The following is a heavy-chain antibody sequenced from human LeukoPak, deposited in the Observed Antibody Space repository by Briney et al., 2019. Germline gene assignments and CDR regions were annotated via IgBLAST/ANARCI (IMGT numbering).Heavy chain of an antibody. CDR2: IYYSGST. CDR3: ARDSDHSYYYDSSGYYQGDY. D-gene: IGHD3-22*01. J-gene: IGHJ4*02. V-gene: IGHV4-39*07. Sequence: SETLSLTCTVSGGSISSSSYYWGWIRQPPGKGLEWIGSIYYSGSTYYNPSLKSRVTISVDTSKNQFSLKLSSVTAADTAVYYCARDSDHSYYYDSSGYYQGDYWGQGTLVTVSS. CDR1: GGSISSSSYY.